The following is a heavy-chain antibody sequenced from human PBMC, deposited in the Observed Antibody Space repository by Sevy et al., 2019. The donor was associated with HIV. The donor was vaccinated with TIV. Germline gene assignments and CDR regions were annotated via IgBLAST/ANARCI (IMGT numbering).Heavy chain of an antibody. V-gene: IGHV3-7*03. J-gene: IGHJ6*02. Sequence: GGSLRLSCAASGFTFSTYWMSWVRQAPGKGLEWEANIKKDGSEKYYVDSVKGRFTISRDNAKNSLYLQMNSLRAEDTAVYYCARVCSSSSCLWGMDVWGQGTTVTVSS. D-gene: IGHD2-2*01. CDR2: IKKDGSEK. CDR3: ARVCSSSSCLWGMDV. CDR1: GFTFSTYW.